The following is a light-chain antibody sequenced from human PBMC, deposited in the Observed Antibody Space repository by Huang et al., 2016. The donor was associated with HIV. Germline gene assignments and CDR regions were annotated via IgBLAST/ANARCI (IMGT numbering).Light chain of an antibody. CDR2: WAS. Sequence: DIVMTQSPDSLAVSLGESATTNCKSSQTVLYSSNNRNYLAEYQQQPGQPPKLLIYWASTRASGVPDRFSGGGSGTDYTLTISSLQAEDVAVYYCQQYYSAPSLTFGGGTKVAIK. J-gene: IGKJ4*01. CDR1: QTVLYSSNNRNY. V-gene: IGKV4-1*01. CDR3: QQYYSAPSLT.